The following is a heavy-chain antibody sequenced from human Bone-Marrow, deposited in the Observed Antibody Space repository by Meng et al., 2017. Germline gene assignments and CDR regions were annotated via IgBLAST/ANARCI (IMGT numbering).Heavy chain of an antibody. CDR1: GVSISSHY. CDR2: IYYTGST. CDR3: ARALRDRNWFDP. J-gene: IGHJ5*02. Sequence: QVQLQESGPGLVKPSETLSLTCTVSGVSISSHYWSWIRQPPGKGLEWIGYIYYTGSTKYNPSLESRLTISVDTSTNQFSLKLTSVTAADTGVYYCARALRDRNWFDPWGQGILVTVSS. V-gene: IGHV4-59*11. D-gene: IGHD3-16*01.